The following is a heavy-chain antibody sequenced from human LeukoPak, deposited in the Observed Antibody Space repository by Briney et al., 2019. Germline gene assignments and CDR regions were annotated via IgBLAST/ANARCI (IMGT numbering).Heavy chain of an antibody. D-gene: IGHD2-15*01. CDR2: INPNSGGT. CDR3: ARTDNPYCSGGSCYLGGDYYGMDV. CDR1: GYTFTGYY. Sequence: ASVKVSCKASGYTFTGYYMHWVRQAPGQGLEWMGWINPNSGGTNYAQKFQGRVTMTRDTSISTAYMELSRLRSDDTAVYYCARTDNPYCSGGSCYLGGDYYGMDVWGQGTTVTVSS. V-gene: IGHV1-2*02. J-gene: IGHJ6*02.